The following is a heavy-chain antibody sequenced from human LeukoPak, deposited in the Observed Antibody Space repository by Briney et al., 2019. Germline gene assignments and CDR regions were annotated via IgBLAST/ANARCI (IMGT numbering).Heavy chain of an antibody. CDR2: MNPNSGNT. CDR3: ARGVQYSYGRYYFDY. Sequence: ASVTVSCKTSGYTFTSYDINWVRQATGQGLEWVGWMNPNSGNTAYPQKFQGRVTMTSDTSINTAYLELSSLRSEDTAVYYCARGVQYSYGRYYFDYWGQGTLVTVSS. J-gene: IGHJ4*02. CDR1: GYTFTSYD. D-gene: IGHD5-18*01. V-gene: IGHV1-8*01.